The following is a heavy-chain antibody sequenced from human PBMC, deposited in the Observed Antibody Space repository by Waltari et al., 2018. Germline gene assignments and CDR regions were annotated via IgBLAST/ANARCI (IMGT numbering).Heavy chain of an antibody. Sequence: QVQLVQSGAEVKKPGSSVKVSCKASGGTFSSYAISWVRQAPGQGLEWMGGIIPIFGKANNAKKFQGRVTITADESTSTAYMELSSLRSEDTAVYYCARGNLQTSRAARPGRYYYMDVWGKGTTVTISS. D-gene: IGHD6-6*01. CDR3: ARGNLQTSRAARPGRYYYMDV. V-gene: IGHV1-69*12. J-gene: IGHJ6*03. CDR1: GGTFSSYA. CDR2: IIPIFGKA.